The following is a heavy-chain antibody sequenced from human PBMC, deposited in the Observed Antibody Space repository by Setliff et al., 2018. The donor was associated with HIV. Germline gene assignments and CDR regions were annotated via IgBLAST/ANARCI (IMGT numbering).Heavy chain of an antibody. CDR1: GYTFIDYY. CDR2: INTDNGIT. J-gene: IGHJ5*02. CDR3: ARDPYDTSENPYDP. D-gene: IGHD3-16*01. V-gene: IGHV1-2*02. Sequence: ASVKVSCKASGYTFIDYYIHWVRQAPGRGLEWMGWINTDNGITEYAENFRGRVAMTRDTSMSTAYMELNRLTFDDTAVYYCARDPYDTSENPYDPWGQGTLVTVSS.